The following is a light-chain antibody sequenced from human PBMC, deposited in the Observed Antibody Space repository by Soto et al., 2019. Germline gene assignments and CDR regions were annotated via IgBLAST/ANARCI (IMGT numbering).Light chain of an antibody. CDR2: KAA. J-gene: IGKJ1*01. CDR3: QQYHSYSPWT. Sequence: DILMTQFPSTLSASVEDSVTITCRASQSISNWLAWYHQKPGKDPQLLLFKAAYLEVSVPSRFSGGGSGTEFTLTISSRQADDFATYYCQQYHSYSPWTFGQGTRVEVK. V-gene: IGKV1-5*03. CDR1: QSISNW.